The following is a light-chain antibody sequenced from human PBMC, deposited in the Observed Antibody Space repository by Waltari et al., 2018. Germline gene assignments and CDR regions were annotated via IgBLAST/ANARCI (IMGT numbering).Light chain of an antibody. CDR3: SSYISSDTLEL. Sequence: HSALTQPASVSGSPGQSITIPCPGPRSDIGNYNYVPWYQQHTGKAPKLMIFDVSNRPSGVSYRFSGSKSGNTASLTISGLQAEDEADYYCSSYISSDTLELFGGGTSLTVL. J-gene: IGLJ2*01. CDR2: DVS. CDR1: RSDIGNYNY. V-gene: IGLV2-14*03.